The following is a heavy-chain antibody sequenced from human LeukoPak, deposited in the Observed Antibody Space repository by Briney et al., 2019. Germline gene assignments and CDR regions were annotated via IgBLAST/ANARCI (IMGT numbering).Heavy chain of an antibody. CDR2: ISYDGSNK. J-gene: IGHJ4*02. D-gene: IGHD1-26*01. CDR3: AKGGKWDVTPFDY. CDR1: GFTFSSYG. V-gene: IGHV3-30*18. Sequence: GGSLRLSCAASGFTFSSYGMHWVRQAPGKGLEWVAVISYDGSNKYYADSVKGRFTISRDNSKNTLYLQVNSLRAEDTAVYYCAKGGKWDVTPFDYWGQGTLVTVSS.